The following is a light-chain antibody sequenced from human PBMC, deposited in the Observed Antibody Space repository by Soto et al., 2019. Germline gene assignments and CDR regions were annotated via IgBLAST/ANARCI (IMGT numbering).Light chain of an antibody. V-gene: IGKV3-11*01. J-gene: IGKJ5*01. Sequence: EFGCAQNTGTLSFSPGERAPLSCRASQTVRNNYLAWYQQKPGQAPRLLIYDASNRATGIPARFSGSGSGTDFTLTISSLEPEDFAVYYCQQRSNWPITFGQGTRLEIK. CDR3: QQRSNWPIT. CDR2: DAS. CDR1: QTVRNNY.